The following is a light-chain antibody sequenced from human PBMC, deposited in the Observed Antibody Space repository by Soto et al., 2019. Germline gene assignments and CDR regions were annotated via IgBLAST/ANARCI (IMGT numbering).Light chain of an antibody. CDR1: QSVSSSY. Sequence: EIVLTQSPGTLSLSPGEIATLSCRASQSVSSSYLAWYQQKPGQAPRLLISGASSRATGIPGRFSGSGSGTDFTLTISRLEPEDFAVYYCQQYGTSPPITFGHGTRLEIK. CDR3: QQYGTSPPIT. J-gene: IGKJ5*01. CDR2: GAS. V-gene: IGKV3-20*01.